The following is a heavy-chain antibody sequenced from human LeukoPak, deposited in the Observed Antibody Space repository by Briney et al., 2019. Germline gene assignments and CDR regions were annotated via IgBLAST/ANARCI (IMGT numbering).Heavy chain of an antibody. Sequence: PGGSLRLSCAASEFRFSNFAMYWVRQPPGKGLEWLAVISYDGSIRYYSDSVKGRFTISRDNSNNTLHLQMNSLRPDVSALYYCAREDNPLWFDPWGQGTLVTVSS. CDR2: ISYDGSIR. CDR3: AREDNPLWFDP. V-gene: IGHV3-30*04. CDR1: EFRFSNFA. J-gene: IGHJ5*02. D-gene: IGHD1-1*01.